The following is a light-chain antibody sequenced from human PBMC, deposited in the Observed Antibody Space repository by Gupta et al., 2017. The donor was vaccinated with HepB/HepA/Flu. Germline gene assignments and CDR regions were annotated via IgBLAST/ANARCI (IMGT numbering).Light chain of an antibody. V-gene: IGLV1-44*01. Sequence: QSVLTQPPSASGTPGQRVTISCSGSSSTIGSNPVNWYQQLPGTAPKLLIYSNNQRPSGVPDRFSGSKSGTSASLAISGLQSGDEADYYCAAWDDSLNGWVFGGGTKLTVL. J-gene: IGLJ3*02. CDR3: AAWDDSLNGWV. CDR1: SSTIGSNP. CDR2: SNN.